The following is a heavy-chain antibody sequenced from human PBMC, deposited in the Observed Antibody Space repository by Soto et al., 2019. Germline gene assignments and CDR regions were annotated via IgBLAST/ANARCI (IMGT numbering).Heavy chain of an antibody. Sequence: SETLSLTCTVSGGSISSGGYYWSWIRQHPGKGLEWIGYIYYSGSTYYNPSLKSRVTISVDTSKNQFSLKLSSGTAADTAVYYCARAAYCTNGVCYRVPHYYYYGMDVWGQGTTVTVSS. D-gene: IGHD2-8*01. V-gene: IGHV4-31*03. CDR3: ARAAYCTNGVCYRVPHYYYYGMDV. CDR1: GGSISSGGYY. J-gene: IGHJ6*02. CDR2: IYYSGST.